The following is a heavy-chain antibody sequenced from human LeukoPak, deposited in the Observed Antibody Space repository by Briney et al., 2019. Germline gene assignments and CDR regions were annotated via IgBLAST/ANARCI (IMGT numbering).Heavy chain of an antibody. CDR1: GYTFTVYY. J-gene: IGHJ5*02. Sequence: ASVKVSCKASGYTFTVYYMHWVRQAPGQGLEWMGWINPNSGGTNYAQKLQGRVTMTTDTSTSTAYMELRSLRSDDTAVYYCARDTKRSRARWENLGIDPWGQGTLVTVSS. CDR3: ARDTKRSRARWENLGIDP. CDR2: INPNSGGT. D-gene: IGHD3-16*01. V-gene: IGHV1-2*02.